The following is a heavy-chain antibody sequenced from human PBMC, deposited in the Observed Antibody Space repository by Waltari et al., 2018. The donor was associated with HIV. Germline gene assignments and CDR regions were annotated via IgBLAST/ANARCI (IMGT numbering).Heavy chain of an antibody. Sequence: EVKLLESGGGLVQPGGSLSLSGAGAGFTFSSPATTWVRQAPGKGLEWVSAITSGSITYYADSVQGRFTTSRDNSKNTLYLQMNILRAEDTAVYFCVKEHQYSYTWYSYYGMDVWGQGTTVTVSS. D-gene: IGHD6-13*01. CDR1: GFTFSSPA. V-gene: IGHV3-23*01. J-gene: IGHJ6*02. CDR2: ITSGSIT. CDR3: VKEHQYSYTWYSYYGMDV.